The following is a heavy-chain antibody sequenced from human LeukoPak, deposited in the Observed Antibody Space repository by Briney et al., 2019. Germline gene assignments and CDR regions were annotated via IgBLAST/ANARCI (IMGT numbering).Heavy chain of an antibody. V-gene: IGHV4-34*01. CDR2: INHSGST. Sequence: SETLSLTCAVYGGSFSGYYWSWIRQPPGKGLEWIGKINHSGSTNYNPSLKSRVTISVDTSKNQFSLKLSSVTAADTAVYYCARGLVRGVSGDYWGQGTLVTVSS. D-gene: IGHD3-10*01. CDR3: ARGLVRGVSGDY. CDR1: GGSFSGYY. J-gene: IGHJ4*02.